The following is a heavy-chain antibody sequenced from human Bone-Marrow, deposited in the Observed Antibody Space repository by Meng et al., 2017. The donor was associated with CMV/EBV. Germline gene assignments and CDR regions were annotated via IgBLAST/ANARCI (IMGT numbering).Heavy chain of an antibody. J-gene: IGHJ4*02. Sequence: GESLKISCATSGFTFSNYAFSWVRRAPEKGLEWVSGITSDGRAYYAGSVTSRFTISRDNSKNTLFLQMNGLRAEDTALYYFAKEAGPIFGVLTRGVLDCWGQGTLVTVSS. CDR2: ITSDGRA. V-gene: IGHV3-23*01. CDR3: AKEAGPIFGVLTRGVLDC. D-gene: IGHD3-3*01. CDR1: GFTFSNYA.